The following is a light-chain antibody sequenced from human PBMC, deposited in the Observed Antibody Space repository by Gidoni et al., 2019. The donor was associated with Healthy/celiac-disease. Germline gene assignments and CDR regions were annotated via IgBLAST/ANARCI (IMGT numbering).Light chain of an antibody. CDR1: SSNIGNNY. CDR3: GTWDSSLSAGDVV. CDR2: DNN. Sequence: QSVLTQPPSVSAAPGQKVTISCSGSSSNIGNNYVSWYQQLPGTAPKLLIYDNNKRPSGIPDRFSGSKSGKSATLGITGLQTGDEADYYCGTWDSSLSAGDVVFGGGTKLTVL. J-gene: IGLJ2*01. V-gene: IGLV1-51*01.